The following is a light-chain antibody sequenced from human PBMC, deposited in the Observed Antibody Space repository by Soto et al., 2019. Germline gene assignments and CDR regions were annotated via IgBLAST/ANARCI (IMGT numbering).Light chain of an antibody. CDR3: AAWDSSLGGPA. V-gene: IGLV1-47*01. J-gene: IGLJ2*01. Sequence: QSVLTQPPSASATPGQRVTISCSGSDSNIGSKYVYWYQQLPGTAPKLLMYRNNQRPSGVPDRVSGSKSGTSASLAINGLRSEDEAEYYCAAWDSSLGGPAFGGGTQLTVL. CDR2: RNN. CDR1: DSNIGSKY.